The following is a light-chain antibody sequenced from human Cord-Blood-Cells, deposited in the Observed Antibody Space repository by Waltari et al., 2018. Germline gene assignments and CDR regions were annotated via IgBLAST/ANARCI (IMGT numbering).Light chain of an antibody. CDR2: DVS. J-gene: IGLJ3*02. CDR1: SSDVGGYNY. V-gene: IGLV2-14*03. Sequence: QSALTQPASVSGSPGQSITISCTGTSSDVGGYNYVSWYQQHPGKAPKLIIYDVSNRPSGVSNRFSGSKSGNTGSLTISGRQAEDEADYYCSSYTSSSTLVFGGGTKLTVL. CDR3: SSYTSSSTLV.